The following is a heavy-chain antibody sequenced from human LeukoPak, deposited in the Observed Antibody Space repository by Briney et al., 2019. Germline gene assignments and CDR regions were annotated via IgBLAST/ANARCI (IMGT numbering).Heavy chain of an antibody. Sequence: GESLKISRKGSGYSFTSYWIGWVRQMPGKGLEWMGIIYPGDSDTRYSPSFQGQVTISADKSISTAYLQWSSLKASDTAMYYCARYLSRSSTTLFFDPWGQGTLVTVSS. J-gene: IGHJ5*02. CDR1: GYSFTSYW. CDR2: IYPGDSDT. D-gene: IGHD2-2*01. CDR3: ARYLSRSSTTLFFDP. V-gene: IGHV5-51*01.